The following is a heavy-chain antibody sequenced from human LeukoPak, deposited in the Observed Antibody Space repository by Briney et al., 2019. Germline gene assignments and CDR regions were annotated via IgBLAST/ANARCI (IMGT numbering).Heavy chain of an antibody. J-gene: IGHJ4*02. Sequence: GGSLRLSCAASGFIFSSYAMNWVRQARGKGLEWVSNSGSGGDTYYADSVKGRFTISRDNSKNTLYLQMNSLRAEDTAVYYCAKARGATYGTYYFDYWGQGTLVTVSS. CDR2: NSGSGGDT. CDR1: GFIFSSYA. CDR3: AKARGATYGTYYFDY. V-gene: IGHV3-23*01. D-gene: IGHD4/OR15-4a*01.